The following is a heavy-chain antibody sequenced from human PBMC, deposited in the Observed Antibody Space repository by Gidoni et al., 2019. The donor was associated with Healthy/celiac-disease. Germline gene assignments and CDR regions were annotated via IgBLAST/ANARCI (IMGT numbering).Heavy chain of an antibody. CDR1: GFTFSSYE. D-gene: IGHD2-2*01. V-gene: IGHV3-48*03. CDR3: ARDPAYFSSTSNRWGDVTFDY. Sequence: EVQLVESGGGLVQPGGSLRPSCAASGFTFSSYEMNWVRQAPGKGLGWVSSISSSGSTIYYADSVKGRFTISRDNAKNSLYLQMNSLRAEDTAVYYCARDPAYFSSTSNRWGDVTFDYWGQGTLVTVSS. CDR2: ISSSGSTI. J-gene: IGHJ4*02.